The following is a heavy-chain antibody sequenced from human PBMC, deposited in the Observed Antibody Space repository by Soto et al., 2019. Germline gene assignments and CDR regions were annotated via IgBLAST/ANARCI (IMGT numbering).Heavy chain of an antibody. D-gene: IGHD1-7*01. J-gene: IGHJ4*02. V-gene: IGHV3-30-3*01. CDR1: GFTFSSYA. CDR2: ISYDGSNK. Sequence: QVQLVESGGGVVQPGRSLRLSCAASGFTFSSYAMHWVRQAPGKGLEWVAVISYDGSNKYYADSVKGRFTISRDNSKNTLYLQMNSLRAEDTAVYYCARAPGSWNLYYFDYWGQGTLVTVSS. CDR3: ARAPGSWNLYYFDY.